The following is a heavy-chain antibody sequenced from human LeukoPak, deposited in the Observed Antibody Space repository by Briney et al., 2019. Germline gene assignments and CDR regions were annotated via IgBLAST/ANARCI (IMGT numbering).Heavy chain of an antibody. J-gene: IGHJ4*02. CDR3: ARHLSPERWLQSAHYFDY. Sequence: SETLSLTCTVSGGSISSYYWIWIRQPPGKGLEWIGYIYYSGSTNYNPSLKSRVTISVDTSKNQFSLKLSSVTAADTAVYYCARHLSPERWLQSAHYFDYWGQGTLVTVSS. CDR1: GGSISSYY. V-gene: IGHV4-59*08. D-gene: IGHD5-24*01. CDR2: IYYSGST.